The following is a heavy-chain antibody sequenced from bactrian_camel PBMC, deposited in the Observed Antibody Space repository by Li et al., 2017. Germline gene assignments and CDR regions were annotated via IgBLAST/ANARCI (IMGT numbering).Heavy chain of an antibody. CDR2: SSSGALSL. CDR3: VTETWDGFFWSMSFGY. D-gene: IGHD3*01. V-gene: IGHV3S25*01. J-gene: IGHJ6*01. Sequence: QLVESGGGLVQPGGSLRLSCAASGFTFTNYWMHWVRQGPGKGLEWVSSSSSGALSLVYADSVKGRFTISRDNAKNTVYLQLNSLKPEDTAVYYCVTETWDGFFWSMSFGYWGQGTQVTVS. CDR1: GFTFTNYW.